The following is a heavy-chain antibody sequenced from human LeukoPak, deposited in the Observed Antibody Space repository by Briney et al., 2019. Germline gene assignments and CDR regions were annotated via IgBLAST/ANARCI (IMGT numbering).Heavy chain of an antibody. CDR2: INHSGST. J-gene: IGHJ6*03. V-gene: IGHV4-34*01. Sequence: SETLSLTCAVSGGSFSGYYLSWIRQPPGKGLEWVGEINHSGSTNYNPSLKTRVTISVDTSKNQFSLKLSSVTAADTAVYYCARGVVVVPAAPGRYYYYMGVWGKGTTVTVSS. CDR3: ARGVVVVPAAPGRYYYYMGV. CDR1: GGSFSGYY. D-gene: IGHD2-2*01.